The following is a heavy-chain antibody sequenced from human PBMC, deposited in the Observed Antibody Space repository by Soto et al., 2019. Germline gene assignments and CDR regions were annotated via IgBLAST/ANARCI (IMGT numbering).Heavy chain of an antibody. CDR2: INSDGSVT. CDR3: VRGKEKQFV. V-gene: IGHV3-74*01. Sequence: EVHLVESGGGLVQPGGSLRLSCAASGFTLSNYWMHWLRQAPGKGLVWVSRINSDGSVTSYADSVKGRFTISRDNAKNTLYLQMNSLRAEDTAVYYCVRGKEKQFVWGQGTMVTVSS. CDR1: GFTLSNYW. J-gene: IGHJ3*01.